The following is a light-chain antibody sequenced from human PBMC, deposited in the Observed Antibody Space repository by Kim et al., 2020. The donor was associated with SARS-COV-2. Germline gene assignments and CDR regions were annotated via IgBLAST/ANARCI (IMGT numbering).Light chain of an antibody. J-gene: IGLJ3*02. CDR1: SSDVGGYNY. Sequence: SPGQSVTISCTGTSSDVGGYNYVSWYQQHPGKAPKLMIYDVSKRPSGVPDRFSGSKSGNTASLTISGLQAGDEADYYCCSYAGSWVFGGGTQLTVL. V-gene: IGLV2-11*01. CDR3: CSYAGSWV. CDR2: DVS.